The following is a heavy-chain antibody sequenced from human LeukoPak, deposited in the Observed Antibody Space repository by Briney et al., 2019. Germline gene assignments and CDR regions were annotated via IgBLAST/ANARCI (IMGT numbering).Heavy chain of an antibody. CDR3: TRDQMNY. J-gene: IGHJ4*02. Sequence: GGSLRLSCTASEFTVNRNYMLWVRQAPGKGLEWVSLIFSNGDTHYADSVKGRFTISRDTSKNTVSLQMNSLRVEDTAMYYCTRDQMNYWGQGTLVTVSS. CDR2: IFSNGDT. V-gene: IGHV3-53*01. CDR1: EFTVNRNY. D-gene: IGHD5-24*01.